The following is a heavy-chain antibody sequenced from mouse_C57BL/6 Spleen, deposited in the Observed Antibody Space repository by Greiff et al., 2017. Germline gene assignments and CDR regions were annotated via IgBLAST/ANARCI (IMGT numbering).Heavy chain of an antibody. Sequence: VQLQQSGPELVKPGASVKISCKASGYSFTGYYMNWVKQSPEKSLEWIGEINPSTGGTTYNQKFKAKATLTVDKSSSTAYMQLKSLTSEDSAVYYCARSPLITTVVAYWYFDVWGTGTTVTVSS. V-gene: IGHV1-42*01. D-gene: IGHD1-1*01. CDR1: GYSFTGYY. J-gene: IGHJ1*03. CDR2: INPSTGGT. CDR3: ARSPLITTVVAYWYFDV.